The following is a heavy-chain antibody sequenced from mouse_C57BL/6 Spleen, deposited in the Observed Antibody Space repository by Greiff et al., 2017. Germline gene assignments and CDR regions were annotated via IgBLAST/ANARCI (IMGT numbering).Heavy chain of an antibody. J-gene: IGHJ1*03. Sequence: VQLQQSGAELVRPGASVKLSCTASGFNIKDYYMHWVKQRPEQGLEWIGRIDPEDGDTEYAPKFPGKATMTADTSSNTAYLQLSSLTSDDTAVYYCTTAGSSYWCFDVWGTGTTVTVSS. CDR3: TTAGSSYWCFDV. CDR2: IDPEDGDT. CDR1: GFNIKDYY. V-gene: IGHV14-1*01. D-gene: IGHD1-1*01.